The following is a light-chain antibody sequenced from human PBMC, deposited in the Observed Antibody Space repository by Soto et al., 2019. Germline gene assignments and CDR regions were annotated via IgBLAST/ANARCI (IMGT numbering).Light chain of an antibody. V-gene: IGLV2-8*01. CDR3: SSYAGRNKLV. Sequence: QSALTQPPSASGSPGQSVTISCTGTSSDVGGYNYVSWYQQHPGKAPKLIIYEVSKRPSGVTDRFSGSKSGNTASLTVSGLQSEDEADYYCSSYAGRNKLVFGGGTKLTVL. CDR2: EVS. J-gene: IGLJ2*01. CDR1: SSDVGGYNY.